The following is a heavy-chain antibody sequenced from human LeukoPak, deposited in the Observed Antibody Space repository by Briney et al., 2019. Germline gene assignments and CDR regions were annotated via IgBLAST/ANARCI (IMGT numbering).Heavy chain of an antibody. D-gene: IGHD2-2*01. CDR3: ANTRSSTRGYYFDY. V-gene: IGHV4-4*09. CDR1: GGSISSYY. J-gene: IGHJ4*02. CDR2: IYTSGST. Sequence: SETLSLTCTVSGGSISSYYWSWIRQPPGKELEWIGYIYTSGSTNYNPSLKSRVTISVDTSKNQFSLKLSSVTAADTAVYYCANTRSSTRGYYFDYWGQGTLVTVSS.